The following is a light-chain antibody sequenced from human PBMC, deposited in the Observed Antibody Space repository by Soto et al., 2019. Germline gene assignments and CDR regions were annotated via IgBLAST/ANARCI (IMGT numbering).Light chain of an antibody. Sequence: IQLTQSPSSLSASIGDRVTITCRASQDIASYLAWYQQKPGNAPKLLIYAASTLHSGVPSRFSGSGSGTDFTLTIISLQPEYFVTYYCQQLNVNLLFGQGTKLEIK. CDR2: AAS. CDR3: QQLNVNLL. V-gene: IGKV1-9*01. J-gene: IGKJ2*01. CDR1: QDIASY.